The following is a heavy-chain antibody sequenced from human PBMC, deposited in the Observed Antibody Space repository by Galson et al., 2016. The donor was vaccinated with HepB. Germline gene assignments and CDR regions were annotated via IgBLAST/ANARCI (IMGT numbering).Heavy chain of an antibody. CDR2: INGTGTVI. V-gene: IGHV3-23*01. D-gene: IGHD2-8*01. CDR1: QFTFNMYS. CDR3: AKPLSNDILRGSGLHV. J-gene: IGHJ6*02. Sequence: SLRLSCAASQFTFNMYSMAWVRQAPGKGLEWVSPINGTGTVIYYADSVRGRFTISRDNSKNMLYLHMSSLSPEDTAVYFCAKPLSNDILRGSGLHVWGRGTTVTVSS.